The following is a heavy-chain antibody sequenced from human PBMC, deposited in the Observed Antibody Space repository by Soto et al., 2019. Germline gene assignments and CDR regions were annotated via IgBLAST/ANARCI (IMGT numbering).Heavy chain of an antibody. J-gene: IGHJ3*02. D-gene: IGHD3-10*01. CDR2: IIGSGGGT. CDR1: GFTFSSYA. V-gene: IGHV3-23*01. Sequence: GGSLRLSCAASGFTFSSYAMSWVRQAPGKGLEWVSGIIGSGGGTYYADSVKGRFTKSRDNSKNTLYMQMNSLRAEDTAVYYCAKDYGEGAFDIWGQGTMVTVSS. CDR3: AKDYGEGAFDI.